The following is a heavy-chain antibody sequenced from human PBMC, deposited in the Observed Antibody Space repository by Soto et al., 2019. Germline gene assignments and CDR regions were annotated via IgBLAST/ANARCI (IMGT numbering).Heavy chain of an antibody. CDR2: IIPIFGTA. CDR1: GGTFSSYA. J-gene: IGHJ6*02. Sequence: QVQLVQSGAEVKKPGSSVKVSCKASGGTFSSYAISWVRQAPGQGLEWMGGIIPIFGTANYAQKFQGRVTITADKSTSTAYMELSSLRSEDTAVYYCASPRRVRDNNWETYYYYGMDVWGQGTTVTVSS. CDR3: ASPRRVRDNNWETYYYYGMDV. D-gene: IGHD1-1*01. V-gene: IGHV1-69*06.